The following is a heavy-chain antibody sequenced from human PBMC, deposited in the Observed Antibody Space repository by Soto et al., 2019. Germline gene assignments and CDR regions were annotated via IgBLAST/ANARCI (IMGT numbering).Heavy chain of an antibody. CDR3: TTDDPINKN. CDR1: GFTFSNAW. J-gene: IGHJ4*02. V-gene: IGHV3-15*01. CDR2: VKSKTDGGTT. Sequence: GGSLRLSCAASGFTFSNAWMSWDRQAPGKGLEWVGRVKSKTDGGTTDYAAPVKGRFAISRDDSKDTLYLQMNSLKIEDTAVYYCTTDDPINKNWGQGXLVTVYS.